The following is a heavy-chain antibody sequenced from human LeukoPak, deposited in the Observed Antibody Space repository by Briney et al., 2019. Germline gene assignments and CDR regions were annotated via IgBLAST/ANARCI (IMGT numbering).Heavy chain of an antibody. Sequence: GGSLRLSCAASGFTFSRYWMHWVRQAPGEGLVWVSRIDPDDSGSSYADSVKGRFTISRDNAKNTLWLQMNSLRADDTAVYYCAKDQRWELPHYADYWGQGTLVTVSS. CDR1: GFTFSRYW. CDR2: IDPDDSGS. J-gene: IGHJ4*02. V-gene: IGHV3-74*01. D-gene: IGHD1-26*01. CDR3: AKDQRWELPHYADY.